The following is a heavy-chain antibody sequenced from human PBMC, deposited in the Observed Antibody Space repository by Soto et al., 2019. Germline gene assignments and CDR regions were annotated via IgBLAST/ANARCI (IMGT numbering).Heavy chain of an antibody. CDR1: GGSISSSNW. CDR3: ARVGGYCSSTSCYRDDY. J-gene: IGHJ4*02. D-gene: IGHD2-2*02. CDR2: IYHSGST. Sequence: SETLSLTCAVSGGSISSSNWWSWVRQPPGKGLEWIGEIYHSGSTNYNPSLKSRVTISVDKSKNQFSLKLSSVTAADTAVYYCARVGGYCSSTSCYRDDYWGQGTLVTVSS. V-gene: IGHV4-4*02.